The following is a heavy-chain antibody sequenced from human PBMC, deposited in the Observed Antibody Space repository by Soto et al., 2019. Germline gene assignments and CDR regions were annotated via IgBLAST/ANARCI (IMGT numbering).Heavy chain of an antibody. CDR3: ARGQSLSNYDFWSGSNY. J-gene: IGHJ4*02. CDR1: GYTFTSYA. V-gene: IGHV1-3*01. Sequence: QVQLVQSGAEVKKPGASVKVSCKASGYTFTSYAMHWVRQAPGQRLEWMGWIDAGNGNTKYSQKFQGRVTITRDTSARTAYMELSSLRSEDTAVYYCARGQSLSNYDFWSGSNYWGQGTLVTVSS. D-gene: IGHD3-3*01. CDR2: IDAGNGNT.